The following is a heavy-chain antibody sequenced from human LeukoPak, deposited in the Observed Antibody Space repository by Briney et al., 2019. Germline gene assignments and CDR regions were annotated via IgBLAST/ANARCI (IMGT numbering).Heavy chain of an antibody. D-gene: IGHD2-8*02. CDR1: GDSISNGVKY. J-gene: IGHJ4*02. V-gene: IGHV4-31*03. CDR3: ARDQVECTGGTCESRVGFDF. CDR2: IYHSGRS. Sequence: SETLSLTCTVSGDSISNGVKYWSWIRQHPGRGLEWIGYIYHSGRSYYNPSLKSRITMSVDTSKNQFSLNLSSVTAADTAVYYCARDQVECTGGTCESRVGFDFWGQGTLVTVSS.